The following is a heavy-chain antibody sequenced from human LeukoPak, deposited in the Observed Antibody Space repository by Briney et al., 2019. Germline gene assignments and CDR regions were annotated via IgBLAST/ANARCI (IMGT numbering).Heavy chain of an antibody. D-gene: IGHD3-3*01. CDR3: AKDMGPLGTIWLDS. Sequence: GGSLRLSCAASGFTFDDYAMHWVRLVPGKSLEWVSLISGDGSGTHYADSVKGRFTISRDNSKNSLSLQVNSLRTEDTALYYCAKDMGPLGTIWLDSWGQGTLVTVSS. CDR2: ISGDGSGT. V-gene: IGHV3-43*02. CDR1: GFTFDDYA. J-gene: IGHJ4*02.